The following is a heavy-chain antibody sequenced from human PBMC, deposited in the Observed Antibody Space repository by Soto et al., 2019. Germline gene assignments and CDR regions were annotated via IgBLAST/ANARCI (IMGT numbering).Heavy chain of an antibody. V-gene: IGHV1-18*01. CDR2: ISGYNANT. Sequence: QVQLVQSGAEVKKPGASVKVSCKASGYSFTRYGISWVRQAPGQGLEWMGWISGYNANTNYPENRQGRVTMTTDTSTSTAYMEVRNLISDDTAVYYCARMGDVPYYYYGLDVWGQGTTVTVSS. J-gene: IGHJ6*02. CDR3: ARMGDVPYYYYGLDV. D-gene: IGHD3-16*01. CDR1: GYSFTRYG.